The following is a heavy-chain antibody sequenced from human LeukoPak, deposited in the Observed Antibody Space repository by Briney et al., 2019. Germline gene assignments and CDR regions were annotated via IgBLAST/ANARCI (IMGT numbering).Heavy chain of an antibody. Sequence: GGSLRLSCAASGFTFSSYEIKWVRQAPGKGLEWVSHMSSSGSTIYYAGSVKGRFTISRDNAKNSLYLQMNSLRAEDTAVYYCARDQAGRHSDYWGQGTLVTVSS. J-gene: IGHJ4*02. D-gene: IGHD6-13*01. CDR2: MSSSGSTI. CDR1: GFTFSSYE. CDR3: ARDQAGRHSDY. V-gene: IGHV3-48*03.